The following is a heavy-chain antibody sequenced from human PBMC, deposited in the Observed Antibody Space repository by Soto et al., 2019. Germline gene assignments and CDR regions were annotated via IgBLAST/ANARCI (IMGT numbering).Heavy chain of an antibody. J-gene: IGHJ4*02. CDR1: GYIFTKSA. V-gene: IGHV1-3*01. CDR2: ISGGNGNT. CDR3: ARDGVEAGNINFDY. Sequence: GASVKVSCKASGYIFTKSAMHWVRQAPGQRLEWMGWISGGNGNTKYSPKLQDRVTITRDTSASTAYMELSSLRSEDTALYYCARDGVEAGNINFDYWGQGTLVTVSS. D-gene: IGHD6-19*01.